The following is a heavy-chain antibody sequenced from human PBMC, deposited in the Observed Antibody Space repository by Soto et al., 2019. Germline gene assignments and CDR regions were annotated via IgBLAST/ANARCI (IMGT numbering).Heavy chain of an antibody. J-gene: IGHJ4*02. Sequence: QVQLQESGPGLVKPSETLSLTCTVSGGSISTYYWSWIRQPVGKGLEWIGHIHTTGITNYNPSLKSRVTMSIDPSKNQFSLRLSSVTAADTAVYYCAKLRIAVAGPGYFDYWGQGTLVTVSS. CDR2: IHTTGIT. V-gene: IGHV4-4*07. CDR3: AKLRIAVAGPGYFDY. D-gene: IGHD6-19*01. CDR1: GGSISTYY.